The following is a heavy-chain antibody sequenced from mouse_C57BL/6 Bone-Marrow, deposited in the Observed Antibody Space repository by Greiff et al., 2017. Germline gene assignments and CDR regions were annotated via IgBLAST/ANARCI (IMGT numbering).Heavy chain of an antibody. J-gene: IGHJ4*01. D-gene: IGHD2-1*01. Sequence: VKLMESGAELARPGASVKMSCKASGYTFTSYTMHWVKQRPGQGLEWIGYINPSSGYTKYNQKFKDKATLTADKSSSTAYMQLSSLTSEDSSVYDCARLGDGNYRYAMDYWGQGTSVTVSS. CDR1: GYTFTSYT. CDR2: INPSSGYT. CDR3: ARLGDGNYRYAMDY. V-gene: IGHV1-4*01.